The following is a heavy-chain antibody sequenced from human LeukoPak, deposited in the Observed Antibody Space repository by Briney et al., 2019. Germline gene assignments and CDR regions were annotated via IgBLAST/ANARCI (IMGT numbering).Heavy chain of an antibody. V-gene: IGHV3-48*01. J-gene: IGHJ3*02. CDR1: GFPFSSYS. CDR2: ISSSSSTI. CDR3: ARRGGSYPIDDAYDI. Sequence: GGSLRLSCAASGFPFSSYSMNWVRQAPGKGLEWVSYISSSSSTIYYADSVKGRFTISRDNAKNSLYLQMNSLRAEHKVVYYCARRGGSYPIDDAYDIWGQGTMVTVSS. D-gene: IGHD1-26*01.